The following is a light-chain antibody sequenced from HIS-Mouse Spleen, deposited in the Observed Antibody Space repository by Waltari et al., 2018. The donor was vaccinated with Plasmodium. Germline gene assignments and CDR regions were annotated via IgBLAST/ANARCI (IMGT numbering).Light chain of an antibody. CDR2: GAS. CDR3: QQYNTWSFT. Sequence: EIVMTQSPATLSVSPGERATLSCRASQSVSSNLAWYQQKPGQAPRLLIYGASTRSTGIPARFSGSGSGTEFTLTISSLQSEDVAVYYCQQYNTWSFTFGPGTKVDIK. J-gene: IGKJ3*01. CDR1: QSVSSN. V-gene: IGKV3-15*01.